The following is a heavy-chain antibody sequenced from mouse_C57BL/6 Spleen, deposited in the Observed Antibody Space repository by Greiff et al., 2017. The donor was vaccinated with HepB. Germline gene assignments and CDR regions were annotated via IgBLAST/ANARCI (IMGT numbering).Heavy chain of an antibody. CDR2: INPSNGGT. Sequence: QVQMQQPGTELVKPGASVKLSCKASGYTFTSYWMHWVKQRPGQGLEWIGNINPSNGGTNYNEKFKSKATLTVDKSSSTAYMQLSSLTSEDSAVYECERAELLRDFDYWGQGTTLTVSS. D-gene: IGHD1-1*01. CDR3: ERAELLRDFDY. CDR1: GYTFTSYW. V-gene: IGHV1-53*01. J-gene: IGHJ2*01.